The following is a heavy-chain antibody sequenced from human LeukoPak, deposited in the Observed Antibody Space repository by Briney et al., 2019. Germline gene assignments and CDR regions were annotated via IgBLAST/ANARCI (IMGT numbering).Heavy chain of an antibody. CDR3: AAGHYDFWSGYYPAWFDP. CDR2: IVVGSGNT. D-gene: IGHD3-3*01. J-gene: IGHJ5*02. V-gene: IGHV1-58*02. Sequence: SGNVSFKASGFAFTCSAIQWVRQARAQRQGWIGWIVVGSGNTNYAQKFQERVTITRAMSTSTAYMELSSLRSEDTAVYYCAAGHYDFWSGYYPAWFDPWGQGTLVTVSS. CDR1: GFAFTCSA.